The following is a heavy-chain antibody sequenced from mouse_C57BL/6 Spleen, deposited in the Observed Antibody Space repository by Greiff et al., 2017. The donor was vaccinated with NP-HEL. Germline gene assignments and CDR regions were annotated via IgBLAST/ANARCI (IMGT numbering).Heavy chain of an antibody. D-gene: IGHD1-1*01. J-gene: IGHJ2*01. CDR1: GYTFTSYW. V-gene: IGHV1-69*01. CDR2: IDPSDSYT. Sequence: QVQLQQPGAELVMPGASVKLSCKASGYTFTSYWMHWVKQRPGQGLEWIGEIDPSDSYTNYNQKFKGKSTLTVDKSSSTAYMQLSSLTSEDSAVYYCARGTTVVDLYFDYWGQGTTLTVSS. CDR3: ARGTTVVDLYFDY.